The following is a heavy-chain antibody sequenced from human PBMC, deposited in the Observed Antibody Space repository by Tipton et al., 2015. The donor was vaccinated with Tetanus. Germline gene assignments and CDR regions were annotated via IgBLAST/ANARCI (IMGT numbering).Heavy chain of an antibody. CDR2: IYPADSDI. J-gene: IGHJ6*02. D-gene: IGHD3-10*01. CDR3: ARHSGGSEIGYYDDMDV. CDR1: GYEFISYW. Sequence: VQLVQSGAEVRRPGDSLRISCKASGYEFISYWIAWVRQMPGKGLEWMGVIYPADSDIRNSPSFQGQVTMSVDKSTSTAYLQWRSLKASDSAMYYCARHSGGSEIGYYDDMDVWGQGTTVTVSS. V-gene: IGHV5-51*01.